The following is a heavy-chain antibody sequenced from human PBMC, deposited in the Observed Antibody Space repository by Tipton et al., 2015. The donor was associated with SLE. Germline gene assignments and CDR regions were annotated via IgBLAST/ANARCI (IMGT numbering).Heavy chain of an antibody. D-gene: IGHD3-10*01. Sequence: SLRLSCAASGFSFSTYVMHWVRQAPGKGLEWVAVISYDGSNKYYADSVKGRFTISRDNSKNTLYLQMNSLRAEDTAVYYCASYLYYGSGSLFYWGRGTLVTVSS. CDR3: ASYLYYGSGSLFY. J-gene: IGHJ4*02. CDR2: ISYDGSNK. CDR1: GFSFSTYV. V-gene: IGHV3-30*04.